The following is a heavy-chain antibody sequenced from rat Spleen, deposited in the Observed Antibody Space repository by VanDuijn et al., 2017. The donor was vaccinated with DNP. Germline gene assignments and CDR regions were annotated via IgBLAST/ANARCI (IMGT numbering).Heavy chain of an antibody. J-gene: IGHJ3*01. D-gene: IGHD1-11*01. Sequence: EVQLVESGGGLVQPGRSLKLSCAASGFTFSDYYMAWVRQAPSKGLEWVAYITYDGGSTYYRDSVRGRFTISRDNAKSTQYLQMDSLRSEDTATYYCVREGGATWFAYWGLGTLVTVSS. CDR1: GFTFSDYY. CDR2: ITYDGGST. V-gene: IGHV5-20*01. CDR3: VREGGATWFAY.